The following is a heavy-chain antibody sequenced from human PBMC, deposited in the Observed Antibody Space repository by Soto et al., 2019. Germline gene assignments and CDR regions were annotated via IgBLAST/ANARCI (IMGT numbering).Heavy chain of an antibody. J-gene: IGHJ6*02. CDR3: ASSGDYYDSSGLFYGMDV. CDR2: IYYSGST. V-gene: IGHV4-31*03. D-gene: IGHD3-22*01. Sequence: SETLSLTCTVSGGSISSGGYYWSWIRQHPGKGLEWIGYIYYSGSTYYNPSLKSRVTISVDTSKNQFSLKLSSVTAADTAVYYCASSGDYYDSSGLFYGMDVWGQGTTVTVSS. CDR1: GGSISSGGYY.